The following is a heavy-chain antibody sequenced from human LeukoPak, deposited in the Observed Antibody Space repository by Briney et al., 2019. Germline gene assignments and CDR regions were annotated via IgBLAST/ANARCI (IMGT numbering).Heavy chain of an antibody. Sequence: SETLSLTCTVSGGSISSSSYYWGWIRQPPGKELEWIGSIYYSGSTYYNPSLKSRVTISVDTSKNQFSLKLSSVTAADTAVYYCARNHWGSPFDYWGQGTLVTVSS. CDR3: ARNHWGSPFDY. CDR2: IYYSGST. V-gene: IGHV4-39*01. CDR1: GGSISSSSYY. D-gene: IGHD7-27*01. J-gene: IGHJ4*02.